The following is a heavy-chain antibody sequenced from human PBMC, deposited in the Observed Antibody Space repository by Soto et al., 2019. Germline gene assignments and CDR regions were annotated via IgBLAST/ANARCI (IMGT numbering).Heavy chain of an antibody. CDR3: AEHAVQEWPRFGYFDL. V-gene: IGHV3-23*01. CDR1: GFTFSSYA. D-gene: IGHD5-12*01. J-gene: IGHJ2*01. Sequence: EVQLLESGGGLVQPGGSLRLSCAASGFTFSSYAMSWVRQAPGKGLEWVSAISGSGGSTYYADSVKGRFTISRDNSKNRLDLHTNSRRAKDTAVYYFAEHAVQEWPRFGYFDLWGRGTLVTVSS. CDR2: ISGSGGST.